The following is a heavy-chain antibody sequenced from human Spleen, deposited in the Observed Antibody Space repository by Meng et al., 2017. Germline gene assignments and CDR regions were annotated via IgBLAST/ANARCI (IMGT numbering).Heavy chain of an antibody. V-gene: IGHV3-21*01. D-gene: IGHD6-19*01. CDR2: ISSSSSYI. CDR1: GFTFSRFG. CDR3: ARLAVAGYDY. Sequence: GGSLRLSCAASGFTFSRFGMHWVRQAPGKGLEWVSSISSSSSYIYYADSVKGRFTISRDNAKNSLYLQMNSLRAEDTAVYYCARLAVAGYDYWGQGTLVTVSS. J-gene: IGHJ4*02.